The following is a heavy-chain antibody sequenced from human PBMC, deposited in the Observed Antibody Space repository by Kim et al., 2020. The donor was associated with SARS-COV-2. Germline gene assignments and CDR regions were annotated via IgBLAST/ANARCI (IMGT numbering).Heavy chain of an antibody. J-gene: IGHJ4*02. V-gene: IGHV3-9*01. D-gene: IGHD3-3*01. Sequence: YADSVKGRFTVSRDNAKNSLYLQMNSLTPEDAAFCFCAKDRDGAGYYVEDWGQGVLVTVSS. CDR3: AKDRDGAGYYVED.